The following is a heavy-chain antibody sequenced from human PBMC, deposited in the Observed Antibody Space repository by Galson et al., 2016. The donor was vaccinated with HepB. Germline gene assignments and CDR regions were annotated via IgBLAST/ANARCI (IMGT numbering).Heavy chain of an antibody. V-gene: IGHV1-3*01. CDR1: GYTFPSNA. D-gene: IGHD4-11*01. J-gene: IGHJ4*02. Sequence: SCKASGYTFPSNAMHWVRQAPGHRLEWMGWINAGNGDTKYSQKFQGGVTITRDTSASTAYMELSSLRSEDTAVYYCARGPPIAVTMDVWGQGTLVTVSS. CDR2: INAGNGDT. CDR3: ARGPPIAVTMDV.